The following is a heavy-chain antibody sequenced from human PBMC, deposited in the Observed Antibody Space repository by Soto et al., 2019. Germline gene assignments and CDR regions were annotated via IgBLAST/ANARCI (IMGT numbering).Heavy chain of an antibody. V-gene: IGHV1-18*01. CDR1: GYTFNTYG. CDR3: ARDPHEFWTSYWFDP. J-gene: IGHJ5*02. Sequence: ASVKVSCKTSGYTFNTYGINWVRQAPGQGLELMGWISAYDGKTTYAEKFQGRVTLTTDTSTSTAYMELRSLRSDDTAIYYCARDPHEFWTSYWFDPWGQGTPVTAPQ. CDR2: ISAYDGKT. D-gene: IGHD3-3*01.